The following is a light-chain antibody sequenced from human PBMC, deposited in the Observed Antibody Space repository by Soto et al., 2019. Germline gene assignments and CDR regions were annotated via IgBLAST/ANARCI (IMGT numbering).Light chain of an antibody. J-gene: IGKJ2*01. Sequence: DIQMTQSPSTLSASVGDRVTITCRASQSISSWLAWYQQKPGKAPKLLIYKASNLESGAPSRFSGSGSGTEFTLTISSLQPDDFAPYYSQQYNSYSPGYTFGQGTRLESK. V-gene: IGKV1-5*03. CDR3: QQYNSYSPGYT. CDR2: KAS. CDR1: QSISSW.